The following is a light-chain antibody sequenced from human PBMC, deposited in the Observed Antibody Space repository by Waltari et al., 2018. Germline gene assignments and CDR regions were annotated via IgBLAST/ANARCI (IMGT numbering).Light chain of an antibody. CDR3: AARDTNGKRYV. V-gene: IGLV3-19*01. Sequence: SSELTQDPAVSVALGQTVRITCQGDSLRGYYPGWFQQKPGQAPLLVIYAKNKRPSGVPDRFSGSTSGNTASLTITGAQADDEAVYFCAARDTNGKRYVFGTGTKVTVL. J-gene: IGLJ1*01. CDR2: AKN. CDR1: SLRGYY.